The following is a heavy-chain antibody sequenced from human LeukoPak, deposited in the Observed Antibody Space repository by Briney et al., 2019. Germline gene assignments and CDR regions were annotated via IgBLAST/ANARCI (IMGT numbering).Heavy chain of an antibody. J-gene: IGHJ3*02. CDR3: ARGVVVISAFDI. D-gene: IGHD3-22*01. V-gene: IGHV4-39*07. CDR2: IYYSGNS. CDR1: GGSVSSSSNY. Sequence: SETLSLTCTVSGGSVSSSSNYWGWVRQPPGKGLEWIGSIYYSGNSYYNPSLKSRVTISLDTSKNHVSLQLRSVTATDTAVYYCARGVVVISAFDIWGQGTLVTVSS.